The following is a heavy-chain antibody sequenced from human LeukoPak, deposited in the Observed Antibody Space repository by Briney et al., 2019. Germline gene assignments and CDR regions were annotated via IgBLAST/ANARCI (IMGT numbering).Heavy chain of an antibody. CDR1: GGSISSGYY. J-gene: IGHJ4*02. Sequence: PSETLSLTCTVSGGSISSGYYWGWIRQPPGKGLEWIGSIYHSGSTYYNPSLKSRVTISVDTSKNQFSLKLSSVTAADTAVYYCATDTDTAMVSSPRDMYYFDYWGQGTLVTVSS. CDR3: ATDTDTAMVSSPRDMYYFDY. CDR2: IYHSGST. D-gene: IGHD5-18*01. V-gene: IGHV4-38-2*02.